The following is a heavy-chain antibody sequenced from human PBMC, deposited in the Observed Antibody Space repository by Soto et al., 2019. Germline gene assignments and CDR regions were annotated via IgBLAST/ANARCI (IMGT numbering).Heavy chain of an antibody. CDR2: IIPIFGTA. D-gene: IGHD3-10*01. CDR3: AWKDYGSGSHWFDP. V-gene: IGHV1-69*01. CDR1: GGTFSSYA. J-gene: IGHJ5*02. Sequence: QVQLVQSGAEVKKPGSSVKVSCKASGGTFSSYAISWVRQAPGQGLEWMGGIIPIFGTANYAQKFQGRVKITADESTSTAYMELSSLTCEDTPVFFCAWKDYGSGSHWFDPWGQGTLVTVSS.